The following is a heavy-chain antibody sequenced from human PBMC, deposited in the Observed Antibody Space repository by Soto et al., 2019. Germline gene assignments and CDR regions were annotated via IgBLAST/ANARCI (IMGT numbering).Heavy chain of an antibody. V-gene: IGHV3-30*18. Sequence: HPGGSLRLSCAASGFTFSSYGMHWVRQAPGKGLEWVAVISYDGSNKYYADSVKGRFTISRDNSKNTLYLQMNSLRAEDTAVYYCAKVMVVAAIFDYWGQGTLVTVSS. CDR1: GFTFSSYG. D-gene: IGHD2-15*01. CDR2: ISYDGSNK. CDR3: AKVMVVAAIFDY. J-gene: IGHJ4*02.